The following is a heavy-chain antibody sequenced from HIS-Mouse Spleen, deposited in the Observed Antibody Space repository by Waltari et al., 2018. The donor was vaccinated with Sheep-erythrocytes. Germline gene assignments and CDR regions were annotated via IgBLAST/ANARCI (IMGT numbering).Heavy chain of an antibody. CDR1: GFTFDDYA. CDR2: ISWNSGSI. V-gene: IGHV3-9*01. Sequence: EVQLVESGGGLVQPGRSLRLSCAASGFTFDDYAMHWVRQAPGKGLEWVSGISWNSGSIGYADSVKGRFTISRDNAKNSLYLQMNSLRAEDTALYYCAKDIGWELLRLFDYWGQGTLVTVSS. J-gene: IGHJ4*02. CDR3: AKDIGWELLRLFDY. D-gene: IGHD1-26*01.